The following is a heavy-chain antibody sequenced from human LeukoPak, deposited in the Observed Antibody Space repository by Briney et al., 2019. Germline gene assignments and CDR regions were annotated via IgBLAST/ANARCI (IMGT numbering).Heavy chain of an antibody. V-gene: IGHV3-21*01. CDR1: GFTFSNYN. CDR2: IGTSGSDM. CDR3: AREASQIKDMDL. J-gene: IGHJ6*02. Sequence: GGSLRLSCAASGFTFSNYNMNWVRQAPGKGLEWVSSIGTSGSDMYYVDSVKGRFAISRDNAKNSLYLQMNSLKDEDTAVYYFAREASQIKDMDLWGQGTTVTVSS.